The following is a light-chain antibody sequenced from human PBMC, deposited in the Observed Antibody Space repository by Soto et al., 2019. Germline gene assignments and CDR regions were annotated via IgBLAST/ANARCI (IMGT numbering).Light chain of an antibody. Sequence: EIVLTQSPGTLSLSPGERATLSCRASQSVSSNLAWYQQRPGQAPRLFIFRASSRAAGVPARFSASGSGTEFNLSISSLQSEDFAVYYCQQYNNWPRATFGGGTKVDIK. CDR2: RAS. J-gene: IGKJ4*01. V-gene: IGKV3-15*01. CDR1: QSVSSN. CDR3: QQYNNWPRAT.